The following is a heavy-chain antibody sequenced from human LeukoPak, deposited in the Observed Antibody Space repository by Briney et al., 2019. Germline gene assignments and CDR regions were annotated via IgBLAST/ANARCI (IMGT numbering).Heavy chain of an antibody. Sequence: PGGSLRLSCAASGFTVSNYDLHWVRHGTGKGLEWVSGISTAGDPYYPGSVKGRFTISRENAKKSLYLQMNSLRDGDTAVYYCARGIRAGVWAFDIWGQGTMVTAAS. J-gene: IGHJ3*02. CDR1: GFTVSNYD. CDR3: ARGIRAGVWAFDI. CDR2: ISTAGDP. D-gene: IGHD3-10*01. V-gene: IGHV3-13*04.